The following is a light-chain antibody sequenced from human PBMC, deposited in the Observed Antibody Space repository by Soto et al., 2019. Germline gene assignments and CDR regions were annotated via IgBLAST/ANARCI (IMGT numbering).Light chain of an antibody. CDR2: WAS. V-gene: IGKV4-1*01. Sequence: DVVMTQSPDSLAVSLGGRATMNCKSSQSILYSSNNKNFLAWYQQKPGQPPKLLLFWASTRESGVPDRFSGSGSGKDFTLPISSLQAEDVAIYYCQQSWFIPYTFGQGTKLEIK. J-gene: IGKJ2*01. CDR1: QSILYSSNNKNF. CDR3: QQSWFIPYT.